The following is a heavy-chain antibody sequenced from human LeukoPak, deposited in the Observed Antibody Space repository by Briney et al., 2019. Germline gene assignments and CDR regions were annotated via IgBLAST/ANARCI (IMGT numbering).Heavy chain of an antibody. CDR1: GYTFTSYY. CDR3: ARDGLYDILTGYYYYYGMDV. V-gene: IGHV1-46*01. Sequence: ASVKVSCKASGYTFTSYYMHWVRQAPGRGLEWMGIINPSGGSTSYAQKFQGRVTMTRDTSTSTVYMELSSLRSEDTAVYYCARDGLYDILTGYYYYYGMDVWGQGTTVTVSS. D-gene: IGHD3-9*01. CDR2: INPSGGST. J-gene: IGHJ6*02.